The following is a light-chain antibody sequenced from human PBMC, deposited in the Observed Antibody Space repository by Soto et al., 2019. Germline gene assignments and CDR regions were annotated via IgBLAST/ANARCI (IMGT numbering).Light chain of an antibody. CDR3: QQYNNWRT. Sequence: PARVSQSVNNNLAWYQQKPGQAPRLLIHGVSTRATGIPARFSGSGSGTEFTLTISSLQSEDFAVYYCQQYNNWRTFGQGTKVDIK. V-gene: IGKV3-15*01. CDR2: GVS. J-gene: IGKJ1*01. CDR1: QSVNNN.